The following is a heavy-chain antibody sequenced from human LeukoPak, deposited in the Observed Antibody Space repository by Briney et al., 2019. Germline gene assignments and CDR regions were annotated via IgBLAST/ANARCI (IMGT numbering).Heavy chain of an antibody. J-gene: IGHJ4*02. CDR1: GFTLSSYW. D-gene: IGHD1-26*01. Sequence: GGSLRLSCAASGFTLSSYWMSWVRQAPGKGLEWVSSISGSSSYIYYADSVKGRFTISRDNAKNSLYLQMNSLRAEDTAVYYCASPLAVGATGPAYWGQGTLVTVSS. CDR2: ISGSSSYI. V-gene: IGHV3-21*01. CDR3: ASPLAVGATGPAY.